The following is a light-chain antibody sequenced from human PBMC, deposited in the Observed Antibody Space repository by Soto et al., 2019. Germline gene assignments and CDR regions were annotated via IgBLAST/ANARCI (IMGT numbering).Light chain of an antibody. CDR1: QSVTSNY. CDR3: QQYGRSPLLYT. V-gene: IGKV3-20*01. J-gene: IGKJ2*01. Sequence: EIVLTQSPGTLSLFPGEGATLSCRASQSVTSNYLAWYQQKPGQAPRLLIYGASTRAAGVPARFSGSGSGTDFTLTITRLEPEDFAVYYCQQYGRSPLLYTFGQGTKLGVK. CDR2: GAS.